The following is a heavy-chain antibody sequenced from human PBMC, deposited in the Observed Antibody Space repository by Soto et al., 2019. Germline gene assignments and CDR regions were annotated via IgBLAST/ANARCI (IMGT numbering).Heavy chain of an antibody. D-gene: IGHD4-17*01. CDR1: GYTFTIYW. J-gene: IGHJ4*02. CDR3: ARPANTVADHFDL. V-gene: IGHV5-51*01. CDR2: IYPSDSDT. Sequence: GESLKIACQVSGYTFTIYWIGWVRQMPGKGLEWMGIIYPSDSDTRYSPSFQGQVTISADQSINTAYLQWDSLKASDTAIYYCARPANTVADHFDLWGQGTPVTVS.